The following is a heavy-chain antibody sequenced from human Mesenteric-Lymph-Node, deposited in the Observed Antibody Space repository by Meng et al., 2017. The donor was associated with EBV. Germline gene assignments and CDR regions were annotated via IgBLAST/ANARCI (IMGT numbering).Heavy chain of an antibody. J-gene: IGHJ4*02. V-gene: IGHV3-74*02. CDR3: ARGVGTGLTDS. CDR1: GFTFSNYW. CDR2: INSDGSST. Sequence: EGQLVGCGGGVVQPGGSLRLSCAASGFTFSNYWMHWVRQTPGKGLVWVSRINSDGSSTNYADSVKGRFTISRDNAKNTLYLQMNSLRAEDRAVYYCARGVGTGLTDSWGQGTLVTVSS. D-gene: IGHD3/OR15-3a*01.